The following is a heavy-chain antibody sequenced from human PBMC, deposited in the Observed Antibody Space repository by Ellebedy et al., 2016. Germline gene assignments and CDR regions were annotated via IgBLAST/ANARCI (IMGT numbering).Heavy chain of an antibody. CDR2: INTGYGNT. D-gene: IGHD4-23*01. V-gene: IGHV1-3*04. CDR3: AKEDYGDNPWAFDI. CDR1: GYTFTAYA. J-gene: IGHJ3*02. Sequence: ASVKVSCKASGYTFTAYAMHWVRQAPGQRLEWMGWINTGYGNTKYSQKFQGRVTITEDTSARTAYLELSSLRSEDTAVYYCAKEDYGDNPWAFDIWGQGTMVTVSS.